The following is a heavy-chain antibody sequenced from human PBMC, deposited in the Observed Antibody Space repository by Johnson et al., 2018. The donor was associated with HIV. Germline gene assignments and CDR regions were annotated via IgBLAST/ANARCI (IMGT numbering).Heavy chain of an antibody. J-gene: IGHJ3*02. D-gene: IGHD1-1*01. Sequence: VQLVESGGGLVQPGRSLRLSCAASGFTFDDYAMHWVRQAPGKGLEWVSGISWNSGSIGYADSVKGRFTISRHDSKNMLYLQMNSLKTEDTAVYYCTTDPWWNGYHAFDIWGQGTMVTVSS. CDR1: GFTFDDYA. CDR2: ISWNSGSI. CDR3: TTDPWWNGYHAFDI. V-gene: IGHV3-9*01.